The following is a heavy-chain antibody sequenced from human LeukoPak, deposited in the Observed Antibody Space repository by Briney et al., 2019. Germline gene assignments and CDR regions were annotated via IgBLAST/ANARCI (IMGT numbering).Heavy chain of an antibody. D-gene: IGHD3/OR15-3a*01. CDR2: IRYDGSKK. V-gene: IGHV3-30*02. CDR3: VRTGETERFEY. Sequence: GGSLRLSCAASGFTFSNYGMHWVRQAPGKGLEWVALIRYDGSKKDYGDSVKGRFTISRDNSKNMVYLQRNSLRVEDTAMYYCVRTGETERFEYWGQGALVTVSS. CDR1: GFTFSNYG. J-gene: IGHJ4*02.